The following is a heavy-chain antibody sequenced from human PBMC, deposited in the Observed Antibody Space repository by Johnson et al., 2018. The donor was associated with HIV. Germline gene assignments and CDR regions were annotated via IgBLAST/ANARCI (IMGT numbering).Heavy chain of an antibody. V-gene: IGHV3-30-3*01. Sequence: VQLVESGGGVVQPGRSLRLSCAASGFTFSSYAMHWVRQAPGKGLEWVAVISYDGSNKYYADSVKGRFTISRDNSKNTLYMQMNSLRAEDTAVYYCARIVGAHTFDIWGQGTMVTVSS. CDR3: ARIVGAHTFDI. CDR1: GFTFSSYA. CDR2: ISYDGSNK. D-gene: IGHD1-26*01. J-gene: IGHJ3*02.